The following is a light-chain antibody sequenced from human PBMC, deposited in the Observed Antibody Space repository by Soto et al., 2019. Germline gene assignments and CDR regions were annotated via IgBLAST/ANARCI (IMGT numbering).Light chain of an antibody. CDR2: AAS. J-gene: IGKJ1*01. CDR1: QGISSY. Sequence: DIQMTQSPSSLSASVGDRVTITCRASQGISSYLNWYQQKPGKAPKLLIYAASSLQSGVPSRFSGSGSGTDFTLTISSLQPEDFATYYCQQSYSTPRTFGQGTKVDNK. V-gene: IGKV1-39*01. CDR3: QQSYSTPRT.